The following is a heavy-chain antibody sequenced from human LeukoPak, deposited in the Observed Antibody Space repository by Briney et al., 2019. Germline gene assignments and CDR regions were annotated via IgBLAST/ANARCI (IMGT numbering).Heavy chain of an antibody. J-gene: IGHJ5*02. D-gene: IGHD3-10*01. V-gene: IGHV3-30*02. CDR3: ARHGSPSGWFDP. CDR2: IRYDGSNK. CDR1: GFTFSSYG. Sequence: GGSLRLSCAASGFTFSSYGMHWVRQAPGKGLEWVAFIRYDGSNKYYADSVKGRFTISRDNSKNTLYLQMNSLRAEDTAVYYCARHGSPSGWFDPWGQGTLVTVSS.